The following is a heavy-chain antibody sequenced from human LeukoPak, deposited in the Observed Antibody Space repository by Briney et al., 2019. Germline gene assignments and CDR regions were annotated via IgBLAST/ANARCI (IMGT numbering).Heavy chain of an antibody. Sequence: SVKVSCKASGGTFSSYAISWVRQAPGQGLEWVGGIIPIFGTANYAQKFQGRVTITADESTSTAYMELSSLRSEDTAVYYCARKSGLWSGYYYMDVWGKGTTVTVSS. CDR1: GGTFSSYA. CDR3: ARKSGLWSGYYYMDV. J-gene: IGHJ6*03. CDR2: IIPIFGTA. D-gene: IGHD3-3*01. V-gene: IGHV1-69*13.